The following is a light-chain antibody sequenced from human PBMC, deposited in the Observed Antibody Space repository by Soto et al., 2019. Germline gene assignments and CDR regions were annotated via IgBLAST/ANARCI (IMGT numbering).Light chain of an antibody. V-gene: IGLV2-14*01. CDR1: SSVVGGYNS. Sequence: QSVLTQPASVSGSPGQSITISCTGTSSVVGGYNSVSWYQQHPDKAPKLMIYDVTNRPSGVSNRFSGSKSGNTASLTISGLQAEDEADYYRSSYTSISTYVFGTGTKVTVL. J-gene: IGLJ1*01. CDR3: SSYTSISTYV. CDR2: DVT.